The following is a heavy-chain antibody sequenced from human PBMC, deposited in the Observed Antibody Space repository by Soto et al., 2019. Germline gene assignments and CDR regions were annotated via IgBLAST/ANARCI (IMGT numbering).Heavy chain of an antibody. CDR2: ISGSGGST. CDR3: AKDGRYDSSGYYYVPTSHYFDY. CDR1: GFAFSSYA. J-gene: IGHJ4*02. Sequence: PGGSLRLSCAASGFAFSSYAMSWVRQAPGKGLEWVSAISGSGGSTYYADSVKGRFTISRDNSKNTLYLQMNSLRAEDTAVYYCAKDGRYDSSGYYYVPTSHYFDYWGQGTLVTVSS. V-gene: IGHV3-23*01. D-gene: IGHD3-22*01.